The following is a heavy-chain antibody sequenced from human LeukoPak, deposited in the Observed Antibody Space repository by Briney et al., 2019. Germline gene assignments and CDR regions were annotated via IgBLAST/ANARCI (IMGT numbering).Heavy chain of an antibody. CDR3: ARERVGAIYFDY. Sequence: SVKVSCKASGYTFTSYAISWVRQAPGQGLEWMGGIIPIFGTANYAQKFQGRVTITADKSTSTAYLELSSLRSEDTAVYYCARERVGAIYFDYWGQGTLVTVSS. CDR1: GYTFTSYA. D-gene: IGHD1-26*01. CDR2: IIPIFGTA. V-gene: IGHV1-69*06. J-gene: IGHJ4*02.